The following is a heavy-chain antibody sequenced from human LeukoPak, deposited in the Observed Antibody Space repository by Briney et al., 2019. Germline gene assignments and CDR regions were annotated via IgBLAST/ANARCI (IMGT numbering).Heavy chain of an antibody. J-gene: IGHJ5*02. CDR1: GYTFTCYY. D-gene: IGHD3-10*01. V-gene: IGHV1-2*06. Sequence: GASVKVSCKASGYTFTCYYIHWVRQAPGQGLEWMGRINPNSGGTNYAQKFQGRVTMTRDTSISTAYMELNRLTSDDTAVYYCAREPMVRDFNWFDPWGQGTLVTVSS. CDR2: INPNSGGT. CDR3: AREPMVRDFNWFDP.